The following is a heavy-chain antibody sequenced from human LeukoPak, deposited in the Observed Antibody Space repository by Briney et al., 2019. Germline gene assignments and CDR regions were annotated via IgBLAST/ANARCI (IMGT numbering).Heavy chain of an antibody. J-gene: IGHJ6*02. CDR3: AKESSEYYYYGMDV. CDR1: GFTFNNYA. V-gene: IGHV3-23*01. CDR2: ISDNGGDT. Sequence: PGGSLRLSCAASGFTFNNYAMSWVRQAPGKGLEWVSAISDNGGDTKYADSVKGRFTISRDNSKNTLYLQMNSLRAEDTAVYYCAKESSEYYYYGMDVWGQGTTVTVSS. D-gene: IGHD3-10*01.